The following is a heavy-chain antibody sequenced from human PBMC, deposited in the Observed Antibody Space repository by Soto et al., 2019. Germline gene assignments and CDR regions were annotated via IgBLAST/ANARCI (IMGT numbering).Heavy chain of an antibody. CDR3: ARPDKGEDVTTLDN. J-gene: IGHJ4*02. Sequence: QIHLVQSGGEVKKPGASVKVSCKTSGYTFTTYGISWVRQAPGQGLEWMGWITPFNDNTNYAQNRQGRVTMTTDSSTNPAYLEMRSLTSDDTAVYYCARPDKGEDVTTLDNWGQGTLVTVSS. V-gene: IGHV1-18*01. CDR2: ITPFNDNT. D-gene: IGHD4-17*01. CDR1: GYTFTTYG.